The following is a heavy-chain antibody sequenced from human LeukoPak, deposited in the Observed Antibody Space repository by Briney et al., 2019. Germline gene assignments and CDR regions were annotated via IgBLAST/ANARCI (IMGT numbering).Heavy chain of an antibody. Sequence: SETLSLTCTVSGGSISSSSYYWGWIRQPPGKGLEWIGRIYYSGRTYYNPSLKSRVTISVDTSKNQFSLKLSSATAADTAVYYCARQLGYCSSTSCYADKVDYWGQGTLVTVSS. CDR2: IYYSGRT. CDR1: GGSISSSSYY. V-gene: IGHV4-39*01. J-gene: IGHJ4*02. D-gene: IGHD2-2*01. CDR3: ARQLGYCSSTSCYADKVDY.